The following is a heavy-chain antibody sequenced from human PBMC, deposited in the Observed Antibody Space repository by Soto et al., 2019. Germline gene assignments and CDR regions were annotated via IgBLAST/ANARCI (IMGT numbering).Heavy chain of an antibody. D-gene: IGHD2-15*01. CDR2: IWYDGDKK. J-gene: IGHJ4*02. V-gene: IGHV3-33*01. CDR3: ARGSAGSESVVVVPAIDFYSFDT. CDR1: GFTLSSYG. Sequence: QVQLVESGGGVVQPGRSLRLSCAASGFTLSSYGMHWVRQAPGKGLEWVAVIWYDGDKKYYADSVKVRFTISRDESKNTVYLHMSSLRGEDTGVSYCARGSAGSESVVVVPAIDFYSFDTWGQGTLVSVSS.